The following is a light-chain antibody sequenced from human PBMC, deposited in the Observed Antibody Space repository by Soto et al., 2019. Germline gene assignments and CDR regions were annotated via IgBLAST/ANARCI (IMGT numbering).Light chain of an antibody. CDR3: QQSYSNPIT. CDR2: AAS. V-gene: IGKV1-39*01. J-gene: IGKJ5*01. Sequence: DIQMTQSPSSLSASVGDRFTITCRASQSISGYLNWYQQKPGKAPKLLXYAASSLQSGVPSRFSGSGSGTDFTLTISSLQPEDFATYYCQQSYSNPITFGQGTRLEIK. CDR1: QSISGY.